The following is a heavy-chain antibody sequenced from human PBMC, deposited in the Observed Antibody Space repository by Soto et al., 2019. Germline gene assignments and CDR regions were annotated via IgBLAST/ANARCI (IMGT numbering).Heavy chain of an antibody. CDR2: IYYSGST. CDR1: GGSISSSSYY. J-gene: IGHJ3*02. D-gene: IGHD2-15*01. V-gene: IGHV4-39*01. CDR3: ARRRCSGGSCYYRDAFDI. Sequence: QLQLQESGPGLVKPSETLSLTCTVSGGSISSSSYYWGWIRQPPGKGLEWIGSIYYSGSTYYNPSLKSRVTISVDTSKNQFSLKLSSVTAADTAVYYCARRRCSGGSCYYRDAFDIWGQGTMVTVSS.